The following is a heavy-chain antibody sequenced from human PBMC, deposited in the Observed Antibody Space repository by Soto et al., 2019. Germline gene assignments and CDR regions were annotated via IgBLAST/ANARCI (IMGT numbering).Heavy chain of an antibody. CDR1: GYTFTSYA. J-gene: IGHJ6*02. CDR2: IIPIFGTA. CDR3: ARPHPDSSGWYSGYYGMDV. Sequence: VKVSCKASGYTFTSYAISWVRQAPGQGLEWMGGIIPIFGTANYAQKFQGRVTITADESTSTAYMELSSLRSEDTAVYYCARPHPDSSGWYSGYYGMDVWGQGTTVTVSS. V-gene: IGHV1-69*13. D-gene: IGHD6-19*01.